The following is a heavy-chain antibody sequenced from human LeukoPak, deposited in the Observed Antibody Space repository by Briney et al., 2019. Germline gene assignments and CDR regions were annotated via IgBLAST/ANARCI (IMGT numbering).Heavy chain of an antibody. CDR2: IYHSGST. D-gene: IGHD6-19*01. Sequence: PSETLSLTCAVSGVSISSGGYSWSWIRQPPGKGLEWIGYIYHSGSTYYNPSPKSRVTISVDGSKNQFSLKLSSVTAADTAVYYCARERRYSSGWYFDYWGQGTLVTVSS. CDR1: GVSISSGGYS. CDR3: ARERRYSSGWYFDY. V-gene: IGHV4-30-2*01. J-gene: IGHJ4*02.